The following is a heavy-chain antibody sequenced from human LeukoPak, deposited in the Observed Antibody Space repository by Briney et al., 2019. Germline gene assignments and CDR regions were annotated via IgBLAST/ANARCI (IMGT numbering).Heavy chain of an antibody. CDR1: GFTFSGYW. Sequence: GGSLRLSCTASGFTFSGYWMNWVRQAPGKGLVWVSRIGSDGGSTTYADSVKGRFTISRGNAKNTLYLQMTSLRAEDTAVYYCARGGSGNFYYWGQGTLVTVSS. J-gene: IGHJ4*02. V-gene: IGHV3-74*03. D-gene: IGHD1-26*01. CDR2: IGSDGGST. CDR3: ARGGSGNFYY.